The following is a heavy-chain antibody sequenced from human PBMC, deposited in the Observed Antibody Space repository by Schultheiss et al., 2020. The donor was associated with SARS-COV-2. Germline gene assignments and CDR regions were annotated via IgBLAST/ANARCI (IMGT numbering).Heavy chain of an antibody. D-gene: IGHD6-13*01. V-gene: IGHV4-39*01. CDR2: IFYNGTI. CDR3: ARSKQQLGYWYFDL. J-gene: IGHJ2*01. Sequence: SETLSLTCGVSGASIITTNFFWGWIRQPPGKGLEWIATIFYNGTIYSSPSLKSRVTMSVDTSENQFSLSLNSVTAADTAVYYCARSKQQLGYWYFDLWGRGTLVTVSS. CDR1: GASIITTNFF.